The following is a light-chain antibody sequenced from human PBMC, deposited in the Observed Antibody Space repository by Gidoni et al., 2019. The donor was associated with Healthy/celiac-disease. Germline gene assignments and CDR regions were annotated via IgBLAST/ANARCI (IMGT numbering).Light chain of an antibody. CDR2: GAS. Sequence: EIVMTQSPATLSVSPGERATLTCRASQGVSSNLAWYQQKPGQAPRLLIYGASTRATGIPARFSGSASVTEFTLTISSLHSEDFAVYYCQQYNNWPPLYSFGQGTSWRSN. CDR1: QGVSSN. V-gene: IGKV3-15*01. CDR3: QQYNNWPPLYS. J-gene: IGKJ2*01.